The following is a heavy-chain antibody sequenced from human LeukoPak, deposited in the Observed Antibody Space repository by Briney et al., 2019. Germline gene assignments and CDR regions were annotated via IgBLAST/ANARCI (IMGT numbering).Heavy chain of an antibody. Sequence: PSETLSLTCAVYGGSFSGYYWSWIRQPPGKGLEWIGEINHSGSTNYNPSLKSRVTISVDTSKNQFSLKLSSVTAADTAVYYCARHSGLRYFDWFPRTAPRWFDPWGQGTLVTVSS. CDR1: GGSFSGYY. J-gene: IGHJ5*02. CDR3: ARHSGLRYFDWFPRTAPRWFDP. D-gene: IGHD3-9*01. CDR2: INHSGST. V-gene: IGHV4-34*01.